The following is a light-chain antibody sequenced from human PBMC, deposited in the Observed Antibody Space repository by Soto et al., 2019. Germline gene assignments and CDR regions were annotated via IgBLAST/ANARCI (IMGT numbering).Light chain of an antibody. CDR1: SSDVGDYNY. CDR2: DVS. J-gene: IGLJ3*02. V-gene: IGLV2-11*01. Sequence: QSALTQPRSVSGSPGQSVTISCTGTSSDVGDYNYVSWYQQHPGKAPKLMIYDVSERPSGVPDRFSGSKSGNTASLTISGLQAEDEADYYCCSYAGSYTWVFGGGTKVTV. CDR3: CSYAGSYTWV.